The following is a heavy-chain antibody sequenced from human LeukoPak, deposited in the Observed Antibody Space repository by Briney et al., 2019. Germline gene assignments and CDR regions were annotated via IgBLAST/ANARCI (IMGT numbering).Heavy chain of an antibody. D-gene: IGHD6-19*01. CDR2: IYYSGST. J-gene: IGHJ4*02. CDR1: GASISSYY. CDR3: ARWSLYSSGWYFDY. Sequence: SDTLSLTCTVSGASISSYYWSWIRQPPGKGLEWIGYIYYSGSTSYNPSLKSRVTISVDTSKNQFSLNLSSVTAADTAVYYCARWSLYSSGWYFDYWGQGILVTVSS. V-gene: IGHV4-59*07.